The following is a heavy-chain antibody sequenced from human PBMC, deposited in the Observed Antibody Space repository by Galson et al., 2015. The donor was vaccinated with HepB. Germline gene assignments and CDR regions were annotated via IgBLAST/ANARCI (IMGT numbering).Heavy chain of an antibody. CDR2: INHSGST. V-gene: IGHV4-34*01. CDR3: ARGLAGSGRPRYYYYYMDV. D-gene: IGHD3-10*01. J-gene: IGHJ6*03. Sequence: ETLSLTCAVYGGSFSGYYWSWIRQPPGEGLEWIGEINHSGSTNYNPSLKSRVTIPVDTSKNQFSLKLSSVTAADTAVYYCARGLAGSGRPRYYYYYMDVWGKGTTVTVSS. CDR1: GGSFSGYY.